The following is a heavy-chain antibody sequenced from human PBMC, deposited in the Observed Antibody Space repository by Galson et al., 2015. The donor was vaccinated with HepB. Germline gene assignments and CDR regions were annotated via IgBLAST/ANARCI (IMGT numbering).Heavy chain of an antibody. CDR3: ARVEVGDYYFDY. Sequence: SLRLSCAAPGFTFSDYYMTWIRQAPGKGLEWVSYISNRGYTIYYADSVKGRFTISRDNAKNSLYLQMNSLRAEDTAVYYCARVEVGDYYFDYWGQGTLVTVSS. V-gene: IGHV3-11*01. CDR2: ISNRGYTI. D-gene: IGHD1-26*01. J-gene: IGHJ4*02. CDR1: GFTFSDYY.